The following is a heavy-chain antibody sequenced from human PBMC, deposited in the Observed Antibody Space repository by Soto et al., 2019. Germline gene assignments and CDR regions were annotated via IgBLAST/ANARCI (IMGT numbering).Heavy chain of an antibody. V-gene: IGHV1-69*01. J-gene: IGHJ4*02. CDR1: GGSFNTYA. D-gene: IGHD6-13*01. Sequence: QVQLVQSGAEVKKPGSSVKVSCKASGGSFNTYAVTWVRQSPGQGLEWMGGIIPSSGTPNYAQRFQGRVTITADASTSTVSMDLSSLRSEDTALYYCASSYGTSWYGDYWGQGTLVTVSS. CDR3: ASSYGTSWYGDY. CDR2: IIPSSGTP.